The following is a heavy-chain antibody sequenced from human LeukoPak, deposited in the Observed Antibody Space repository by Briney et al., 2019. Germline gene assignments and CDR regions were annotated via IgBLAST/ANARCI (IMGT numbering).Heavy chain of an antibody. CDR2: IFYSGTT. CDR3: ARHITLDY. J-gene: IGHJ4*02. Sequence: PSETLSLTCTVSGYSISGGYYWGWIRQPPGKGLEWIGSIFYSGTTYYNPSLKSRVTMSVDTSKNQFSLKLSSVTAADTAVYYCARHITLDYWGQGTLVTVSS. D-gene: IGHD1-20*01. V-gene: IGHV4-38-2*02. CDR1: GYSISGGYY.